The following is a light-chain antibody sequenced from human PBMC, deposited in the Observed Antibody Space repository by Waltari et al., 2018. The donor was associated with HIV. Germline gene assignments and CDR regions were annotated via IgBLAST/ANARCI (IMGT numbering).Light chain of an antibody. V-gene: IGKV4-1*01. CDR3: QQYYSTPFT. CDR1: QSVLYSSNNKNY. Sequence: DIVMTQSPDSLAVSLGERAPINCKSRQSVLYSSNNKNYLAWYQQKPGQPPKLLIYWASTRESGVPDRFSGSGSGTDFTLTISSLQAEDVAVYYCQQYYSTPFTFGPGTKVDIK. J-gene: IGKJ3*01. CDR2: WAS.